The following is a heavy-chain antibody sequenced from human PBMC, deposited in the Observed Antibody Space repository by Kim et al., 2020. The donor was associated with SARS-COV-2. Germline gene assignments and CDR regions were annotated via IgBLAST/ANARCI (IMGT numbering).Heavy chain of an antibody. CDR1: GFTFSSYS. D-gene: IGHD2-15*01. CDR2: ISSSSSYI. V-gene: IGHV3-21*01. J-gene: IGHJ6*04. CDR3: ARDKGIVVVVAATRIMDV. Sequence: GGSLRLSCAASGFTFSSYSMNWVRQAPGKGLEWVSSISSSSSYIYYADSVKGRFTISRDNAKNSLYLQMNSLRAEDTAVYYCARDKGIVVVVAATRIMDVWGKETTVTVAS.